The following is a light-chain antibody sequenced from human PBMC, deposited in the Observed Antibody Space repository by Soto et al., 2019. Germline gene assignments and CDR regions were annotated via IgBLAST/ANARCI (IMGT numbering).Light chain of an antibody. V-gene: IGLV2-23*02. Sequence: QSVLTQPPSASGSPGQSVTISCSGTSSDVGSYNLVSWYQQHPGKAPELMVYEVSKRPSGVSNRFSGSKSGNTASLTISGLQAEDEADYYCCSYATSGAVLFGGGTKLTVL. J-gene: IGLJ2*01. CDR2: EVS. CDR1: SSDVGSYNL. CDR3: CSYATSGAVL.